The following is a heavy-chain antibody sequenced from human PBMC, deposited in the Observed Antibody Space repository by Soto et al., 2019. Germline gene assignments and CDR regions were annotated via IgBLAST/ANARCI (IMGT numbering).Heavy chain of an antibody. J-gene: IGHJ4*02. Sequence: VQLQESGPGLVKPSETLSLTCTVSGGSIGGYYWSWIRQSPGKGLEWIGYIHYSGSTNYNPSLKSRVTISVDTSKNQLSLKLSSVTAADTAVYYCARGSAAGTKSPFDYWGQGTLVTVSS. CDR1: GGSIGGYY. V-gene: IGHV4-59*01. D-gene: IGHD6-13*01. CDR2: IHYSGST. CDR3: ARGSAAGTKSPFDY.